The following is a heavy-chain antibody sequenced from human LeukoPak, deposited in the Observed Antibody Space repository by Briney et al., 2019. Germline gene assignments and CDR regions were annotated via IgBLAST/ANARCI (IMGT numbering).Heavy chain of an antibody. CDR3: ARHASAGSGWMYYFDY. V-gene: IGHV4-59*08. J-gene: IGHJ4*02. CDR1: VGSISTFY. D-gene: IGHD6-19*01. Sequence: PSETLSLTCTVSVGSISTFYWSWIRQPPGKGLEWIGYVDYVGSTNYNHSLKSRVTISVDRSKNQFSLKLTSVTAADTTVYYCARHASAGSGWMYYFDYWGQGTLVTVSS. CDR2: VDYVGST.